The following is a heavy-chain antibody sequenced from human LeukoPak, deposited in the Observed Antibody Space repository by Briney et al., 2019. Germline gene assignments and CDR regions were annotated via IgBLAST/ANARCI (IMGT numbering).Heavy chain of an antibody. CDR1: GGSISSSSYY. Sequence: SETLSLTCTVSGGSISSSSYYWGWIRQPPGKGLEWIGSIYYSGSTYYNPSLKSRVTISVDTSKNQFSLKLSSVTAADTAVYYCTRRLAAAALFDYWGQGTLVTVSS. V-gene: IGHV4-39*01. CDR3: TRRLAAAALFDY. CDR2: IYYSGST. J-gene: IGHJ4*02. D-gene: IGHD6-13*01.